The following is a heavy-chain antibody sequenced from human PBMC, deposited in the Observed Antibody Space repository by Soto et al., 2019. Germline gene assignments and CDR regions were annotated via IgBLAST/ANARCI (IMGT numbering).Heavy chain of an antibody. V-gene: IGHV6-1*01. Sequence: SQTLSLTCAITGDSVSSNSAAWNWIRQSPSRGLEWLGRTYYRSKWYNDYAVSVKSRITINPDTSKNQFSLLLNSVTPEDTAVYYCARGKKEQVGYYYGMDVWGQGTTVTVSS. CDR1: GDSVSSNSAA. CDR2: TYYRSKWYN. D-gene: IGHD6-13*01. J-gene: IGHJ6*02. CDR3: ARGKKEQVGYYYGMDV.